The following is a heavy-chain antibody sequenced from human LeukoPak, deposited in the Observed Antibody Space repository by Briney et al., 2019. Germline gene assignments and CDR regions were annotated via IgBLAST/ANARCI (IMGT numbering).Heavy chain of an antibody. CDR2: ISAYNGNT. J-gene: IGHJ4*02. CDR3: ARAVGYYYDSSGAGNY. Sequence: ASVKVSCNASGYTFTSYGISWVRQAPGQGLEWMGWISAYNGNTNYAQKLQGRVTMTTDTSTSTAYMELRSLRSDDTAVYYCARAVGYYYDSSGAGNYWGQGTLVTVSS. D-gene: IGHD3-22*01. CDR1: GYTFTSYG. V-gene: IGHV1-18*01.